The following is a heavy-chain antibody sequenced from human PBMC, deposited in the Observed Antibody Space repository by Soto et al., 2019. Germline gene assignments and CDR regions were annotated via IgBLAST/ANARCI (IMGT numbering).Heavy chain of an antibody. Sequence: GGSLRLSCAASGFTFSTYAMHWVRQAPGKGLDWVAVISYDGSIKYYADSVKGRFTISRDNSKNTLYLQMNSLRAEDTAVYYCARDKDSSGYYGDAFDIWGQGTMVTVSS. CDR1: GFTFSTYA. CDR2: ISYDGSIK. V-gene: IGHV3-30-3*01. J-gene: IGHJ3*02. CDR3: ARDKDSSGYYGDAFDI. D-gene: IGHD3-22*01.